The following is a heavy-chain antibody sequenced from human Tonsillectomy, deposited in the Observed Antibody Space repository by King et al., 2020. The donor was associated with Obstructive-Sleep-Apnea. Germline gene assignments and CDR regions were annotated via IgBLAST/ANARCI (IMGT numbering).Heavy chain of an antibody. V-gene: IGHV4-59*08. CDR3: ARQVGYCSSSSCYRYWFDP. Sequence: VQLQESGPGLVKASETLSLTCTVSGGSITSYYWSWIRQPPGKGLEWIGYMYYSGRTNYNPSLKSRVTISVDTYKSQFSLKLSSVTAADTAVYYCARQVGYCSSSSCYRYWFDPWGQGTLVTVSS. D-gene: IGHD2-2*03. CDR1: GGSITSYY. J-gene: IGHJ5*02. CDR2: MYYSGRT.